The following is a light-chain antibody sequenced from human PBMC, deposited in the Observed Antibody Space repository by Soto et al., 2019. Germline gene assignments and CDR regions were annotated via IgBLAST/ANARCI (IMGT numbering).Light chain of an antibody. CDR1: QSVASN. J-gene: IGKJ2*01. CDR2: GAS. CDR3: QQYHNWPPQYT. V-gene: IGKV3-15*01. Sequence: EIVMTQSPASLSVSPGDGATLSCRASQSVASNVAWYQQKPGQGPRLLIHGASTRAVGVPARFSGSGSGTDFTLTNNSLQSEDFAVYYCQQYHNWPPQYTFCQGTKLQIK.